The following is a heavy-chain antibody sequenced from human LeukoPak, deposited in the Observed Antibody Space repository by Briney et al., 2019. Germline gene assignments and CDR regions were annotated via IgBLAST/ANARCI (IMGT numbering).Heavy chain of an antibody. CDR3: ARRYYSDPYYYYMDV. V-gene: IGHV4-61*02. CDR2: IYTSGST. D-gene: IGHD4-11*01. Sequence: SETLSLTCTVSGGSFFSSGYYYWSWIRQPAGKGLEWIGRIYTSGSTNYNPSLKTRVTISVDTSKNQFSLKLSSVTAADTAVYYCARRYYSDPYYYYMDVWGKGTTVTVSS. CDR1: GGSFFSSGYYY. J-gene: IGHJ6*03.